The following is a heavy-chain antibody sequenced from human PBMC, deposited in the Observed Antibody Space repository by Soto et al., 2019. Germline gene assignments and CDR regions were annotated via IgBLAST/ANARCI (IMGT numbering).Heavy chain of an antibody. CDR2: INHSGST. V-gene: IGHV4-34*01. J-gene: IGHJ5*02. Sequence: PSETLSLTCAVYGGSFSGYYWSWIRQPPGKGLEWIGEINHSGSTNYNPSLKSRVTISVDTSKNQFSLKLSSVTAADTAVYYCARGLVYYDILTGYYTAWFDPWGQGTLVTVSS. CDR3: ARGLVYYDILTGYYTAWFDP. D-gene: IGHD3-9*01. CDR1: GGSFSGYY.